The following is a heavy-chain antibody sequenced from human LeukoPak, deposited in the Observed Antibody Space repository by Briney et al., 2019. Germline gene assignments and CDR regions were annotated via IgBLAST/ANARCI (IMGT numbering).Heavy chain of an antibody. V-gene: IGHV3-11*04. J-gene: IGHJ4*02. Sequence: GGSLRLSCAVSGFTFSDYYMSWIRQAPGKGLEWVSYISSGGSTISHADSVKGRFTISRDNAKNSLYLQMNSLRAEDTAVYYCATAGRDMWFGELLPDYWGQGTLVTVSS. D-gene: IGHD3-10*01. CDR2: ISSGGSTI. CDR3: ATAGRDMWFGELLPDY. CDR1: GFTFSDYY.